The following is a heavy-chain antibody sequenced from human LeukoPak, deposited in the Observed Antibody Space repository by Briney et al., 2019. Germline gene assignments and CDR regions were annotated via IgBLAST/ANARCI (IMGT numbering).Heavy chain of an antibody. V-gene: IGHV4-38-2*01. CDR3: ASINWSRSYFDY. CDR2: IFYSGSA. D-gene: IGHD1-1*01. CDR1: GYSISSGYY. Sequence: SETLSLTCAVSGYSISSGYYWGWIRQPPGKGLEWSVSIFYSGSAYYNPSLKSRVTISLDTSKNQFPLKLRSVTATDTAVYYCASINWSRSYFDYWGQGTLVTVSS. J-gene: IGHJ4*02.